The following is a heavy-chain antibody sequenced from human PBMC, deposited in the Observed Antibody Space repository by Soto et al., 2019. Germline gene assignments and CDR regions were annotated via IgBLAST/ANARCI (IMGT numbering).Heavy chain of an antibody. Sequence: EVQLLESGGGLVQPGGSLRLSCAASGFTFSSYAMSWVRQAPGKGLEWVSLISGSGSSTYYADSVKGRFTISRDNSKNTLYLKRSSRRAEEPAVYFCAKGGGAYGSGSYSPTYYFGMDVWGQGTTVTVSS. CDR2: ISGSGSST. D-gene: IGHD3-10*01. V-gene: IGHV3-23*01. CDR3: AKGGGAYGSGSYSPTYYFGMDV. J-gene: IGHJ6*02. CDR1: GFTFSSYA.